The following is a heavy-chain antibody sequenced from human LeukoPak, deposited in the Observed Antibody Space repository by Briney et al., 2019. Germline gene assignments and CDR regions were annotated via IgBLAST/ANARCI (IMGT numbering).Heavy chain of an antibody. D-gene: IGHD1-26*01. J-gene: IGHJ5*02. CDR2: IRYDGSNK. Sequence: GGSLRLSCAASGFTFSSYGMHWVRQAPGKGLEWVAFIRYDGSNKYYADSVKGRFTISRDNSKNTLYLQMNSLRAEDTAVYYCATNGDSGSYWGWWFDPWGQGTLVTVSS. CDR1: GFTFSSYG. CDR3: ATNGDSGSYWGWWFDP. V-gene: IGHV3-30*02.